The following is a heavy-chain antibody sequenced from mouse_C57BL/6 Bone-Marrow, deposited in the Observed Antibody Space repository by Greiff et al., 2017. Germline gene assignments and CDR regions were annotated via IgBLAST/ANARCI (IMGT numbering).Heavy chain of an antibody. CDR1: GYAFSSSW. D-gene: IGHD1-1*02. V-gene: IGHV1-82*01. CDR3: ARVVVTGLAY. J-gene: IGHJ3*01. CDR2: IYPGDGDT. Sequence: VQLQQSGPELVKPGASVKISCKASGYAFSSSWMNWVKQRPGTGLEWIGRIYPGDGDTNYNGKFKGKATLTEDKSSSTVYMQLRSLTSYDSAVCFCARVVVTGLAYWGQGTLVTVSA.